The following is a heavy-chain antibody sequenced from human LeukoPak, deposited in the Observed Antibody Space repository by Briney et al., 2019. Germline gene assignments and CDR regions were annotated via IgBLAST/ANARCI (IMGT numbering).Heavy chain of an antibody. D-gene: IGHD5-12*01. CDR1: GGSFSGYY. CDR2: INHSGST. J-gene: IGHJ6*03. V-gene: IGHV4-34*01. CDR3: ARAPHVYVDIVATIYSDYYYYMDV. Sequence: PSETLSLTCAVYGGSFSGYYWSWIRQPPGKGLEWIGEINHSGSTNYNPSLKSRVTISVDTSKNQFSPKLSSVTAADTAVYYCARAPHVYVDIVATIYSDYYYYMDVWGKGTTVTVSS.